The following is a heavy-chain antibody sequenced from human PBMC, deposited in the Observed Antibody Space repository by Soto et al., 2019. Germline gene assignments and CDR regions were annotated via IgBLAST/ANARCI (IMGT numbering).Heavy chain of an antibody. CDR1: GFTFSSYS. CDR3: ARDSSGWHFFDY. Sequence: GGSLRLSCAASGFTFSSYSMNWVRQAPGKGLEWVSSISSSSYIYYADSVKGRFTISRDNAKNSLYLQMNSLRAEDTAVYYCARDSSGWHFFDYWGQGTLVTVSS. CDR2: ISSSSYI. D-gene: IGHD6-19*01. J-gene: IGHJ4*02. V-gene: IGHV3-21*01.